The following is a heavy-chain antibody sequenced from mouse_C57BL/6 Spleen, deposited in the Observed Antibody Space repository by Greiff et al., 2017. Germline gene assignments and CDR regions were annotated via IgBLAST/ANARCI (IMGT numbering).Heavy chain of an antibody. Sequence: QVQLQQPGAELVKPGASVKMSCKASGYTFTSYWITWVKQRPGQGLEWIGDIYPGSGSTNYNEKFKSTATLTVDTSSSTAYMTLSSLTSEDSAVYYCARRVAHYLDYWGQGTTLTVSS. D-gene: IGHD1-1*02. J-gene: IGHJ2*01. CDR1: GYTFTSYW. V-gene: IGHV1-55*01. CDR3: ARRVAHYLDY. CDR2: IYPGSGST.